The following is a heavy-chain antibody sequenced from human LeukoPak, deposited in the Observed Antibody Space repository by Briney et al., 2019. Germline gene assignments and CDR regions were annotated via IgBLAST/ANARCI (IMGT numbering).Heavy chain of an antibody. V-gene: IGHV3-66*04. CDR2: IYSGGST. Sequence: GGSLRLSCAASGFTVSSNYMSWVRQAPGKGLEWVSVIYSGGSTYYADSVKGRFTISRDNSKNTLYLQMNSLRAEDTAVYYCARHRSSGYDFLSPGGSYFDYWGQGTLVTVSS. CDR3: ARHRSSGYDFLSPGGSYFDY. D-gene: IGHD5-12*01. CDR1: GFTVSSNY. J-gene: IGHJ4*02.